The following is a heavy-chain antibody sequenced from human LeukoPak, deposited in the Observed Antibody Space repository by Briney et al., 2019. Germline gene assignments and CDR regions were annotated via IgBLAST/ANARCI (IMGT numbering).Heavy chain of an antibody. CDR2: INPSGSST. CDR1: GYTFTSYY. D-gene: IGHD5-18*01. Sequence: ASVKVSCKASGYTFTSYYMHWMRQAPGQGNEWMGIINPSGSSTSYAQKFQGRVTMTRETSTSTVYMEPSSLRSEDTAVYYCAIDPVDTAMSDAFDIWGQGKMVTVSS. J-gene: IGHJ3*02. CDR3: AIDPVDTAMSDAFDI. V-gene: IGHV1-46*01.